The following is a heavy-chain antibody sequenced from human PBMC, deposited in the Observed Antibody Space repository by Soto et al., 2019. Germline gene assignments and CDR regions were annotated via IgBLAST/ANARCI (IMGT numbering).Heavy chain of an antibody. J-gene: IGHJ4*02. Sequence: PGGSLRLSCSAPGFTFRKYNIIWVRQAPGKGLEWVSYITSSSGVIFYADSVKGRFTISRDNAKNSLYLQMNILRAEDTAVYYCAVAKFDHWGRGTLVTVSS. CDR1: GFTFRKYN. CDR2: ITSSSGVI. V-gene: IGHV3-48*01. CDR3: AVAKFDH.